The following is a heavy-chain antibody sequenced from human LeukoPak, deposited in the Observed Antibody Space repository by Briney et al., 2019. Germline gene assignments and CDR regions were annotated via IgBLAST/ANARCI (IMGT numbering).Heavy chain of an antibody. CDR1: GFTFSDYY. Sequence: GGSLRLSCAASGFTFSDYYMSWIRQAPGKGLEWVSYISSSGSTIYYADSVKGRFTISRDNSKNTLYLQMNSLRAEDTAVYYCAKDRSPSYYDSSGPFDYWGQGTLVTVSS. CDR2: ISSSGSTI. J-gene: IGHJ4*02. V-gene: IGHV3-11*01. CDR3: AKDRSPSYYDSSGPFDY. D-gene: IGHD3-22*01.